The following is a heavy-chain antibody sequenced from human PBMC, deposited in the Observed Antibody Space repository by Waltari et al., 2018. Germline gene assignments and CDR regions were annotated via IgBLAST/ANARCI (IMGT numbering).Heavy chain of an antibody. D-gene: IGHD2-15*01. Sequence: QVQMVQSGAEVKKPGASVQVSCKASGSNFINYYIHWVRRAPGQGLEWMGMIIPRGGNTVYADKFQGRVTMTRDTSTSTVHMELSSLTSEDTAVYYCARGVMGDIVVVVAATRLDPWGQGTLVTVSS. CDR3: ARGVMGDIVVVVAATRLDP. V-gene: IGHV1-46*01. J-gene: IGHJ5*02. CDR1: GSNFINYY. CDR2: IIPRGGNT.